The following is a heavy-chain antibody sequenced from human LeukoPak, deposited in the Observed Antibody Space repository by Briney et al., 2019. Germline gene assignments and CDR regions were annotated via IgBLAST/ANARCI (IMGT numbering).Heavy chain of an antibody. CDR1: GYSISSGYY. Sequence: SETLSLTCTVSGYSISSGYYWGWIRQPPGKGLEWIGSIYHSGSTYYNPSLKSRVTISVDTSKNQFSLKLSSVTAADTAVYYCARDWDYYESSGYYLGTAFDIWGQGTMVTVSS. CDR2: IYHSGST. J-gene: IGHJ3*02. D-gene: IGHD3-22*01. CDR3: ARDWDYYESSGYYLGTAFDI. V-gene: IGHV4-38-2*02.